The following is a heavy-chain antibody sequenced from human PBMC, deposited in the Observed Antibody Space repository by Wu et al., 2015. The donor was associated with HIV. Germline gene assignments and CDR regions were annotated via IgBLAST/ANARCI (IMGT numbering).Heavy chain of an antibody. CDR2: IGGNRGES. CDR3: ARDPSGLYCSGGVCKYAPFDS. J-gene: IGHJ4*01. V-gene: IGHV1-2*02. D-gene: IGHD2-15*01. CDR1: GYSFTASY. Sequence: QVQLVQSGAEVKKPGASMRVSCQASGYSFTASYLHWVRQAPGKGFEWMGWIGGNRGESHSAQRFRDRFTMTRDTSTNTAYMELTRLTSDDTALYYCARDPSGLYCSGGVCKYAPFDSWGPEHWSPSPQ.